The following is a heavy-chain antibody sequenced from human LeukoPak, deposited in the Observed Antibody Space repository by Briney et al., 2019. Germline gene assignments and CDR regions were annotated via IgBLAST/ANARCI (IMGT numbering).Heavy chain of an antibody. CDR3: ARSWSSSWYDSRRFDP. Sequence: PSETLSLTCAVYGGSFSGYYWSWIRQPPGKGLEWIGEINHSGSTNYNPSLKSRVTISVDTSKNQFSLKLSSVTAADTAVYYCARSWSSSWYDSRRFDPWGQGTLVTVSS. CDR2: INHSGST. J-gene: IGHJ5*02. V-gene: IGHV4-34*01. D-gene: IGHD6-13*01. CDR1: GGSFSGYY.